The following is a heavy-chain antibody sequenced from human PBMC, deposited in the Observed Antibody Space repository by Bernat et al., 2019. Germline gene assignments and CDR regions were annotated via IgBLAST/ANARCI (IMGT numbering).Heavy chain of an antibody. D-gene: IGHD2-8*02. CDR3: AKVRSGAVTGAVNY. Sequence: EVQLLESGGGLVQPGGSLRLSCAASGFTFSSYAMSWVRQAPGKGLAWVSVITGSGGSTFYADSVKGRFTISRDNSNNTLYLQMNSLRAEDTAVYYCAKVRSGAVTGAVNYWGQGTLVTVSS. CDR1: GFTFSSYA. J-gene: IGHJ4*02. CDR2: ITGSGGST. V-gene: IGHV3-23*01.